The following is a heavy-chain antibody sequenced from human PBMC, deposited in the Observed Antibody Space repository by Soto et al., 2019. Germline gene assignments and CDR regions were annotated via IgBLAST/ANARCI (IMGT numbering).Heavy chain of an antibody. D-gene: IGHD2-8*01. J-gene: IGHJ6*02. CDR2: ISSSSSTI. Sequence: GGSLRLSCAASGFTFSSYSMNWVRQAPGKGLEWVSYISSSSSTIYYADSVKGRFTISRDNAKNSLYLQMNSLRDEDTAVYYCARDVGRYVDIVLMVYAIPNYYHYYGMDVWGQGTTVTVSS. CDR1: GFTFSSYS. CDR3: ARDVGRYVDIVLMVYAIPNYYHYYGMDV. V-gene: IGHV3-48*02.